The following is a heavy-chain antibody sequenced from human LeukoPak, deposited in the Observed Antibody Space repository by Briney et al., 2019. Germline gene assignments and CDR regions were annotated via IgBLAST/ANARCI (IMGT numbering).Heavy chain of an antibody. CDR1: GITFNSCS. D-gene: IGHD1-7*01. V-gene: IGHV3-30-3*02. Sequence: AGGPLRLSCAASGITFNSCSMHWVRQAPGKGLEWVALISRDGGEKYYADSVKGRITISRDNSKNTVYLQMDSLRADDTAVYYCAKRNLELRFRYFDYWGQGTLVTVSS. CDR3: AKRNLELRFRYFDY. J-gene: IGHJ4*02. CDR2: ISRDGGEK.